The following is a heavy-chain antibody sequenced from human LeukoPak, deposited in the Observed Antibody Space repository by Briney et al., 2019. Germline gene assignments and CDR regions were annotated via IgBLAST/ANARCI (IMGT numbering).Heavy chain of an antibody. D-gene: IGHD5-12*01. CDR3: AGEVAWINWFDP. J-gene: IGHJ5*02. CDR1: GGTFSSYA. V-gene: IGHV1-69*05. CDR2: IIPIFGTA. Sequence: GASVKVSCKASGGTFSSYAISWVRQAPGQGLEWMGGIIPIFGTANYAQKFQGRVTITTDESTCTAYMELSSLRSEDTAVYYCAGEVAWINWFDPWGQGTLVTVSS.